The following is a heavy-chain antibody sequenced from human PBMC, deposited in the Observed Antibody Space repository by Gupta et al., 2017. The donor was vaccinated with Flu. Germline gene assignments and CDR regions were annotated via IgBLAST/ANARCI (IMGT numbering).Heavy chain of an antibody. Sequence: FTFSEYWMSWVRQAPGKGLQWVAKIKEDGTEINYVDSVKGRFTISRDNAKNSLSLQMNSLGAEDTAVYYCARLAPGSSGGYRYFDYWGQGILVTVSS. D-gene: IGHD3-22*01. CDR2: IKEDGTEI. CDR3: ARLAPGSSGGYRYFDY. J-gene: IGHJ4*02. CDR1: FTFSEYW. V-gene: IGHV3-7*01.